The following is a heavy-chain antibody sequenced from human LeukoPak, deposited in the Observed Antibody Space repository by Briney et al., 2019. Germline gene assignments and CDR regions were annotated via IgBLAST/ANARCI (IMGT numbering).Heavy chain of an antibody. Sequence: GGSLRLSCAASGFTFSSYGMHWVRQAPGKGLEWVAVIWYGGSNKYYADSVKGRFTISRDNSKNTLYLQMNSLRAEDTAVYYCAKSGAAACTSSWFDPWGQGTLVTVSS. V-gene: IGHV3-30*02. J-gene: IGHJ5*02. CDR1: GFTFSSYG. D-gene: IGHD6-13*01. CDR2: IWYGGSNK. CDR3: AKSGAAACTSSWFDP.